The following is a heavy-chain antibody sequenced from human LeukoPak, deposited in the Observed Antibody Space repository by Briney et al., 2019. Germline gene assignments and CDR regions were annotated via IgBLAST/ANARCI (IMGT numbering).Heavy chain of an antibody. V-gene: IGHV1-2*02. J-gene: IGHJ4*02. CDR1: GYTFTGYY. Sequence: ASVKVSCKASGYTFTGYYMHWVRQAPGQGLEWMGWINPNSGGTNYAQKFQGRVTMTRDTSISTAYMELSRLRSDDTAVYYCARALRVGGYSGYDWLGYWGQGTLVTVSS. D-gene: IGHD5-12*01. CDR3: ARALRVGGYSGYDWLGY. CDR2: INPNSGGT.